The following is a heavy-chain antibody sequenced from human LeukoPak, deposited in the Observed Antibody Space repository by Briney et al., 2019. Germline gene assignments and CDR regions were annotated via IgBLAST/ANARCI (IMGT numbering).Heavy chain of an antibody. V-gene: IGHV3-30*19. D-gene: IGHD2-2*01. CDR2: ISYDGSNK. J-gene: IGHJ6*03. Sequence: GGSLRLSCAASGFTFSTWNMHWARQAPGKGLEWVAVISYDGSNKYYADSVKGRFTISRDNSKNTLYLQMNSLRAEDTAVYYCASSSSYYYYYYMDVWGKGTTVTVSS. CDR1: GFTFSTWN. CDR3: ASSSSYYYYYYMDV.